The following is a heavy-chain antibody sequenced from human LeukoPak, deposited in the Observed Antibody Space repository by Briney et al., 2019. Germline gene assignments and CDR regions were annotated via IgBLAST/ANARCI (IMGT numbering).Heavy chain of an antibody. CDR3: ARGARGCCRDFDY. CDR1: GFTFSSYE. J-gene: IGHJ4*02. Sequence: GGPLRLSCAASGFTFSSYEMNWVRQAPGKGLEWVSYISSSGSTIYYADSVKGRFTISRDNAKNSLYLQMNSLRAEDTAVYYCARGARGCCRDFDYWGQGTVGTVSS. V-gene: IGHV3-48*03. CDR2: ISSSGSTI. D-gene: IGHD6-19*01.